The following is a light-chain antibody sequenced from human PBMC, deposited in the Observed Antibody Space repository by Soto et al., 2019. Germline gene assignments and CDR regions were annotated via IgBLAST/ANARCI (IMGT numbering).Light chain of an antibody. Sequence: DIQMTQSPSTLSASVGDRVIITCRASQSIGNLLAWYQQKPGKAPNLLIYKASTLESGVPSRFSGSGSGTEFTLTISSLQDDDFATYYCQHYNSYSPFGGGTKVEIK. CDR1: QSIGNL. J-gene: IGKJ4*02. V-gene: IGKV1-5*03. CDR3: QHYNSYSP. CDR2: KAS.